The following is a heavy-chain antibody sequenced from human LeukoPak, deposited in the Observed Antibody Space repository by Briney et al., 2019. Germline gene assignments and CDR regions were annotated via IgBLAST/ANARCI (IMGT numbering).Heavy chain of an antibody. CDR2: ISAYNGNT. CDR3: ARNYDSSGYYRPRPPHFDY. V-gene: IGHV1-18*01. Sequence: ASVKVSCKASGYTFTSYGISWVRQAPGQGLEWMGWISAYNGNTNYAQKLQGRVTMTTDTSTSTAYMELRSLRSDDTAVYYCARNYDSSGYYRPRPPHFDYWGQGTLVTVSS. D-gene: IGHD3-22*01. J-gene: IGHJ4*02. CDR1: GYTFTSYG.